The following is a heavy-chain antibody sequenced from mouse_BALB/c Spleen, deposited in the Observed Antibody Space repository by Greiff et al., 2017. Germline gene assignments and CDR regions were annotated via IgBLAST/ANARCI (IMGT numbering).Heavy chain of an antibody. D-gene: IGHD1-1*02. V-gene: IGHV14-4*02. Sequence: VHVKQSGAELVRSGASVKLSCTASGFNIKDYYMHWVKQRPEQGLEWIGWIDPENGDTEYAPKFQGKATMTADTSSNTAYLQLSSLTSEDTAVYYCNMGGNPWYFDVWGAGTTVTVSS. CDR2: IDPENGDT. CDR1: GFNIKDYY. J-gene: IGHJ1*01. CDR3: NMGGNPWYFDV.